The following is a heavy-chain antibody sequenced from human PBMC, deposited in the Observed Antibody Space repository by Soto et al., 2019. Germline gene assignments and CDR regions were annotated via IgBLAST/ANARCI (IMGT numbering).Heavy chain of an antibody. Sequence: SETLSLTCSFSGDSSSASTYSWSWIRQPPGKALEWVGLIYHSGVTSYNPSLKSRVSISLDMSNSQCTLNLRSVTAADTAVYYCERDIRGYSRAFDYWGQGTLVT. CDR2: IYHSGVT. CDR3: ERDIRGYSRAFDY. CDR1: GDSSSASTYS. J-gene: IGHJ4*02. D-gene: IGHD5-18*01. V-gene: IGHV4-30-2*01.